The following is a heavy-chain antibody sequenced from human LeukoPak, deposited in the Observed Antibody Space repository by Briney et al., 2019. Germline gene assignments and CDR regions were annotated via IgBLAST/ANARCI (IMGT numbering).Heavy chain of an antibody. J-gene: IGHJ4*02. CDR2: LSYTGNQV. V-gene: IGHV3-30*18. CDR1: GFTFSSYT. D-gene: IGHD3-10*01. CDR3: AKALTSSGSYYHSHDS. Sequence: GGSLRLSCAASGFTFSSYTMNWVRQAPGKGLEWVAGLSYTGNQVEYADSVKGRFTISRDNSKNTLDLQMNSLRIEDTAVYYCAKALTSSGSYYHSHDSWGQGTLVTVSS.